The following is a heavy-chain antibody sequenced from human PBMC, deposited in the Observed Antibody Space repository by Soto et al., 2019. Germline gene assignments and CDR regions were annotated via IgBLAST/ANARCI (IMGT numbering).Heavy chain of an antibody. J-gene: IGHJ2*01. CDR2: IYYSGST. D-gene: IGHD3-10*01. Sequence: QLQLQESGPGLVKPSETLSLTCTVSGGSISSSSYYWGWIRQPPGKGLEWIGSIYYSGSTYYNPSLKSRVTISVDTSKNQFSLKLSSVTAADTAVYYCARRSMVREDFDLWGRGTLVTVSS. CDR3: ARRSMVREDFDL. CDR1: GGSISSSSYY. V-gene: IGHV4-39*01.